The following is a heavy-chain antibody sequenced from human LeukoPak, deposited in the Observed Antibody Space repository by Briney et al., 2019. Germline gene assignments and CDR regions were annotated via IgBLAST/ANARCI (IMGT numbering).Heavy chain of an antibody. V-gene: IGHV3-30*03. CDR1: GFSFSSYG. D-gene: IGHD6-13*01. CDR2: ISYDGSNK. Sequence: GGCLRLSCAASGFSFSSYGMHWVRQAPGKGLEWVAVISYDGSNKYYADSVKGRFTISRDNSKNTLYLQMSSLRPEDTAVYYCASGGYTSSWYVVDYWGQGTLVTVSS. J-gene: IGHJ4*02. CDR3: ASGGYTSSWYVVDY.